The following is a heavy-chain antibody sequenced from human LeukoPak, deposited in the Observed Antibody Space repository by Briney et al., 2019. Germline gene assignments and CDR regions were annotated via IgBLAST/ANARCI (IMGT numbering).Heavy chain of an antibody. J-gene: IGHJ4*02. CDR2: ISGSGGST. Sequence: PGGSLTLSCAASGFTFSSYAMSWVRQAPGKGLEWVSAISGSGGSTYYADSVKGRFTISRDNSKNTLYLQMNSLRAEDTAVYYCAHNPFGRGTQTSYSGSPNADHDPYYFDYWGQGTLVTVSS. V-gene: IGHV3-23*01. D-gene: IGHD1-26*01. CDR3: AHNPFGRGTQTSYSGSPNADHDPYYFDY. CDR1: GFTFSSYA.